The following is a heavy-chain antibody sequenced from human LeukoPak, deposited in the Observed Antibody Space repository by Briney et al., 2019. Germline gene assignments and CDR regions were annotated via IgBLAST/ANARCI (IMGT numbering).Heavy chain of an antibody. V-gene: IGHV3-7*05. Sequence: GGSLRLSCAASGFTLSNFWMTWVRQAPGKGLEWVAIIKQDGSQKYYVDSVKGRFTISRDNARNSLYLQMNSLRAEDTAVYWAVAGTTYWGQGTLVTVSS. CDR3: VAGTTY. J-gene: IGHJ4*02. CDR2: IKQDGSQK. CDR1: GFTLSNFW. D-gene: IGHD6-19*01.